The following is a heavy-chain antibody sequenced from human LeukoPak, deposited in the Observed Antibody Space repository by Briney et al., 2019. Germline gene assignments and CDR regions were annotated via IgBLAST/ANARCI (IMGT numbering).Heavy chain of an antibody. D-gene: IGHD3-22*01. Sequence: PSETPSLTCTVSGGSISSYYWSWIRQSPGKGLEYVSAISSNGGSTYYADSVKGRFTISRDNSKNTLYLQMSSLRAEDTAVYYCVTYYDSSGPFDCWGQGTLVTVSS. J-gene: IGHJ4*02. CDR3: VTYYDSSGPFDC. CDR2: ISSNGGST. V-gene: IGHV3-64D*06. CDR1: GGSISSYY.